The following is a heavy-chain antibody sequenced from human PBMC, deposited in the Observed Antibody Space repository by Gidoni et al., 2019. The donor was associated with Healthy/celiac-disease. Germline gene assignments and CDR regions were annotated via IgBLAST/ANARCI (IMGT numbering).Heavy chain of an antibody. J-gene: IGHJ6*04. CDR2: IKTNSGGT. CDR3: ARDPNYDILTGVDV. Sequence: QVQLVQSGAEVKKPGASVKVSCEASGYTVTGYYMHWVRQAPGQGLEWMGWIKTNSGGTNYAQKFQGRVTMTRDTSISTAYMELSRLRSDDTAVYYCARDPNYDILTGVDVWGKGTTVTVSS. V-gene: IGHV1-2*02. CDR1: GYTVTGYY. D-gene: IGHD3-9*01.